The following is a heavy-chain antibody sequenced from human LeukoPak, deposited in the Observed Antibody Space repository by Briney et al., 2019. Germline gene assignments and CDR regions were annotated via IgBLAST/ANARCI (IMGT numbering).Heavy chain of an antibody. V-gene: IGHV1-69*04. J-gene: IGHJ5*02. CDR3: ARTCTSCWFDP. D-gene: IGHD2-2*01. CDR1: GGTFSSYA. Sequence: ASVKVSCKASGGTFSSYAISWVRQAPGQGLEWMGRIIPILGIANYAQKFQGRVTITADKSTSTAYMELSSLRSEDTAVYYCARTCTSCWFDPWGQGTLVTVSS. CDR2: IIPILGIA.